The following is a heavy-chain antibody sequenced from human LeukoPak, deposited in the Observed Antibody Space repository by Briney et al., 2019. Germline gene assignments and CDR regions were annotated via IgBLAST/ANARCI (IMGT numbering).Heavy chain of an antibody. V-gene: IGHV4-39*02. CDR1: GGSISSSSYY. CDR2: IYYSGST. Sequence: PSETLSLTCTVSGGSISSSSYYWGWIRQPPGKGLEWIGSIYYSGSTYYNPSLKSRVTISVDTSKNQFSLKLSSVTAADTAVYYCARDLRLTDSTHYYYYYMDVWGKGTTVTVSS. CDR3: ARDLRLTDSTHYYYYYMDV. D-gene: IGHD3-9*01. J-gene: IGHJ6*03.